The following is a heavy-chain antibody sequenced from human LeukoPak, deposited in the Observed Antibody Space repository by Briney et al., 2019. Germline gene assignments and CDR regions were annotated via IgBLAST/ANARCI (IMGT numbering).Heavy chain of an antibody. CDR3: ARDWGFDY. Sequence: GGSLRLSCAASGFTFRSYAMYWVRQAPGKGLEYVSAIGASGVSTYYADSVKGRFSISRDNSKNTLYLQMGSLRLEDMGVYYCARDWGFDYWGQGTLVTVSS. J-gene: IGHJ4*02. CDR2: IGASGVST. V-gene: IGHV3-64*02. D-gene: IGHD3-16*01. CDR1: GFTFRSYA.